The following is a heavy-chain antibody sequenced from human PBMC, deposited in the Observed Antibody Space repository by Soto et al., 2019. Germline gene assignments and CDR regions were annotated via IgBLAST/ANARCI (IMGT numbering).Heavy chain of an antibody. Sequence: QVQLVQSGAELKKPGSSVKVSCKPSGGTFNSYTFGWVRQAPGQGLEWVGRISPLLGLTNNAQKFQGRLTVTADKSTATAYMELSSLRSEDTAIYYCAGQSPGAGDRAFDLWGQGTMVTVSS. V-gene: IGHV1-69*02. D-gene: IGHD3-16*01. CDR2: ISPLLGLT. J-gene: IGHJ3*01. CDR3: AGQSPGAGDRAFDL. CDR1: GGTFNSYT.